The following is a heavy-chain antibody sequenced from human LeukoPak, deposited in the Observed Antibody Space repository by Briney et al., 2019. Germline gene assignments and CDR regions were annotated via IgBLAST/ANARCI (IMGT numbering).Heavy chain of an antibody. CDR3: ARGRDWKYVSHFDY. CDR1: AVSAGSFAYY. J-gene: IGHJ4*02. D-gene: IGHD3-16*01. CDR2: IYYSVNT. Sequence: PETMSPTSSVSAVSAGSFAYYWDWIRQPPGNGLEWVGIIYYSVNTYYNTSLKSRGTISVATANNQLSLKLSSVTAPDTAMYYCARGRDWKYVSHFDYWGQGTLVTVSS. V-gene: IGHV4-39*07.